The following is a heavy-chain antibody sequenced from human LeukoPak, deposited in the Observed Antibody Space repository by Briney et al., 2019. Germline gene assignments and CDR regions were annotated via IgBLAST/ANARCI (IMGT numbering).Heavy chain of an antibody. CDR3: AREYCSTTICYPSGGHYDS. V-gene: IGHV4-4*02. CDR2: IYYTGST. D-gene: IGHD2-2*01. Sequence: SETLSLTCAVSGGSISSSNWWSWVRQPPGKGLEWIGEIYYTGSTNDNPSLKGRVAMSVDTSKNQFSLRLNSVTAADTAVYYCAREYCSTTICYPSGGHYDSWGQGTLVTVSS. J-gene: IGHJ4*02. CDR1: GGSISSSNW.